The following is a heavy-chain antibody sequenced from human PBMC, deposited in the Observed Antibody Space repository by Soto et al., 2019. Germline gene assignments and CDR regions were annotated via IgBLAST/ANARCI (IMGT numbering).Heavy chain of an antibody. J-gene: IGHJ6*03. CDR2: IYYSGST. D-gene: IGHD6-13*01. CDR3: AMGIAAAGSGYGNYYYYYYMDV. Sequence: QVQLQESGPGLVKPSQTLSLTCTVSGGSISSGGYYWSWIRQHPGKGLEWIGYIYYSGSTYYNPSLKSRVTISVDTSKNQFSLKLSSVTAADTAVYYCAMGIAAAGSGYGNYYYYYYMDVWGKGTTVTVSS. CDR1: GGSISSGGYY. V-gene: IGHV4-31*03.